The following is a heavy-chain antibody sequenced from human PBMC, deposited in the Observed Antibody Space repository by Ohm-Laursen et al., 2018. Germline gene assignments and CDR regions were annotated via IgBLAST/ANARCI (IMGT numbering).Heavy chain of an antibody. J-gene: IGHJ6*02. Sequence: AASVKVSCKASGYTFTGYYMHWVRQAPGQGLEWMGWINPNSGGTNYAQKFQGRVTMTRDTSISTAYMELSRLRSDDTAVYYCARLWVRGAYYYYGMDVWGQGTTVTVSS. D-gene: IGHD3-10*01. CDR1: GYTFTGYY. CDR3: ARLWVRGAYYYYGMDV. V-gene: IGHV1-2*02. CDR2: INPNSGGT.